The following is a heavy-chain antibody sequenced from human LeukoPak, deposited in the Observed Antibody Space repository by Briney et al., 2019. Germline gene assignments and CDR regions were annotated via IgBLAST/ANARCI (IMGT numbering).Heavy chain of an antibody. Sequence: PSGTLSLTCSVSGGSISSSNWWSWVRQPPGKGLEWIGEIYHSGSTNYNPSLKSRVTISVDKSKNQFSLKLSSVTAADTAVYYCARARVPGDYAAEEFYYYYGMDVWGQGTTVTVSS. CDR2: IYHSGST. D-gene: IGHD4-17*01. CDR3: ARARVPGDYAAEEFYYYYGMDV. V-gene: IGHV4-4*02. CDR1: GGSISSSNW. J-gene: IGHJ6*02.